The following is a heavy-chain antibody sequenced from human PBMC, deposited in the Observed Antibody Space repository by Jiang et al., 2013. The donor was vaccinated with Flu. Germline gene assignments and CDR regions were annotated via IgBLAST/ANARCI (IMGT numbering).Heavy chain of an antibody. Sequence: TLSLTCTVSGASFSGSNSYWGWIRQPPGKGLEWIGSIYYSGTTYYNPSLKSRVTISLDTSKKQFSLKLSSVTAADTAVYYCASQHWDHGVGSYYMSHWGQGTLVTVSS. CDR1: GASFSGSNSY. CDR2: IYYSGTT. V-gene: IGHV4-39*07. J-gene: IGHJ4*02. D-gene: IGHD3-10*01. CDR3: ASQHWDHGVGSYYMSH.